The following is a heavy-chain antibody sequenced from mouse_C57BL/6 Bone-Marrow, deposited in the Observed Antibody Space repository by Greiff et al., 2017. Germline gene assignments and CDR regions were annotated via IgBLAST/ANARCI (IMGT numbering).Heavy chain of an antibody. CDR3: AGKGGFDY. J-gene: IGHJ2*01. Sequence: VQLQQPGAELVKPGASVKLSCKASGYTFTSYWMHWVKQRPGQGLEWIGMIHPNSGGTNYNEKFKSKATLTVDKSSRTAYLQLSSLTSEDSAVYYWAGKGGFDYWGQGTTLTVSS. D-gene: IGHD1-1*02. CDR2: IHPNSGGT. CDR1: GYTFTSYW. V-gene: IGHV1-64*01.